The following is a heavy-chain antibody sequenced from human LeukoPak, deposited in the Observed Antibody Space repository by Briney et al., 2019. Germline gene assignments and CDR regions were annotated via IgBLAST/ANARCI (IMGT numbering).Heavy chain of an antibody. Sequence: GGSLRLSCAASGFTFSSYEMNWVRQAPGKGLEWVSYISSSGSTIYYADPVKGRFTISRDNVKNSLYLQMNSLRAEDTAVYYCAREFSIAAAGNCDYWGQGTLVTVSS. CDR2: ISSSGSTI. CDR1: GFTFSSYE. J-gene: IGHJ4*02. V-gene: IGHV3-48*03. D-gene: IGHD6-13*01. CDR3: AREFSIAAAGNCDY.